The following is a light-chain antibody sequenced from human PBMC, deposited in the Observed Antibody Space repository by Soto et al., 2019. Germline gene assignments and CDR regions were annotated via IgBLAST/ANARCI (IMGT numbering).Light chain of an antibody. J-gene: IGKJ2*01. CDR1: QSVSSY. Sequence: EIVLTQSPATLSLSPGERATLSCRASQSVSSYLAWYQQKPGQAPRLLIYDASNRATGIPARFSGSGSGTDFTLTISSLEPEDFAVYYCQQRSHWPPFGQGTKLEI. V-gene: IGKV3-11*01. CDR2: DAS. CDR3: QQRSHWPP.